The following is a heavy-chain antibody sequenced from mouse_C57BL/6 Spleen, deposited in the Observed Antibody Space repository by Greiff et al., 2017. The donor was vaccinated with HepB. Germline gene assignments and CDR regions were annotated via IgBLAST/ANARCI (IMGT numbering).Heavy chain of an antibody. CDR3: ARGLRYWYFDV. CDR2: ISDGGSYT. V-gene: IGHV5-4*03. Sequence: DVMLVESGGGLVKPGGSLKLSCAASGFTFSSYAMSWVRQTPEKRLEWVATISDGGSYTYYPDNVKGRFTISRDNAKNNLYLQMSHLKSEDTAMYYCARGLRYWYFDVWGTGTTVTVSS. J-gene: IGHJ1*03. CDR1: GFTFSSYA.